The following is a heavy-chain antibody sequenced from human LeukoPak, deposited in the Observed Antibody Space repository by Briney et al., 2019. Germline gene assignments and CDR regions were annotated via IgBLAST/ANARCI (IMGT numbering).Heavy chain of an antibody. CDR1: GFTFSNYD. D-gene: IGHD6-13*01. CDR2: ISYDGSNE. Sequence: GGSLRLSCAASGFTFSNYDMHWVRQAPGKGLEWVAVISYDGSNEYYAGSLKGRFAISRDNSKDTLYLQMNSLRAEDTAVYYCAKAWGSSWYNHYFDFWGQGTLVTVSS. CDR3: AKAWGSSWYNHYFDF. J-gene: IGHJ4*02. V-gene: IGHV3-30*18.